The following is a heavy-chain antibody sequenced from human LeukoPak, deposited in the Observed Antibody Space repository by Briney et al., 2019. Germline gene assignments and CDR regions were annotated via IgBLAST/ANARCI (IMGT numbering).Heavy chain of an antibody. CDR3: ASPRYCSSTSCYYFDY. D-gene: IGHD2-2*01. J-gene: IGHJ4*02. CDR2: IIPIFGTA. Sequence: SVKVSCKASGGTFSSYAISWVRQAPGQGLEWMGGIIPIFGTANYAQKFQGRVTITADESTSTAYMELSSVRSEDTAVYYCASPRYCSSTSCYYFDYWGQGTLVTVSS. CDR1: GGTFSSYA. V-gene: IGHV1-69*13.